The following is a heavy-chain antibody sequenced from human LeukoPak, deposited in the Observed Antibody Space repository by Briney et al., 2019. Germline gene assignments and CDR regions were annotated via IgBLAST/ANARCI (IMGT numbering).Heavy chain of an antibody. D-gene: IGHD4-23*01. CDR1: GFTFSSYW. J-gene: IGHJ4*02. CDR2: IKQDGSEK. Sequence: GSLRLSCAASGFTFSSYWMSWVRQAPGKGLEWVANIKQDGSEKYYVDSVKGRFTISRDNAKNSLYLQMNSLRAEDTAVYYCARTETTVVTPVWFDYWGQGTLVTVSS. CDR3: ARTETTVVTPVWFDY. V-gene: IGHV3-7*01.